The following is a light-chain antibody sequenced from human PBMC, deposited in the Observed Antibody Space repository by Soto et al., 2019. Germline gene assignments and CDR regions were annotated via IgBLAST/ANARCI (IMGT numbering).Light chain of an antibody. CDR2: SPN. Sequence: QTVVTQEPSFSVSPGGTVTLTCGLTSGSVSTTYYPSCYQQTPGQAPPTLIYSPNIRSSGVPDRFSGSILGNKAALTITGAQADDESDYHCMLYMGGGLVVFGGGTKLTVL. V-gene: IGLV8-61*01. CDR3: MLYMGGGLVV. CDR1: SGSVSTTYY. J-gene: IGLJ2*01.